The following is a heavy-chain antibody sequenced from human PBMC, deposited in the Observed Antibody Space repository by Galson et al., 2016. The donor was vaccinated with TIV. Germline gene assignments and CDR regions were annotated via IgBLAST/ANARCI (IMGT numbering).Heavy chain of an antibody. CDR3: ARLSGNSEFGYYMEV. Sequence: QVKLQESGPGRVKPSETLSLTCTVSGGSIRRASYYWSWVRAPAGKGLEWSGRISNSGGTNYTTSPKSRLTISVDPSKSQFSLNLSSVTAEDTAVYYCARLSGNSEFGYYMEVWGKGTTVTVSS. CDR1: GGSIRRASYY. CDR2: ISNSGGT. J-gene: IGHJ6*03. D-gene: IGHD4-23*01. V-gene: IGHV4-61*02.